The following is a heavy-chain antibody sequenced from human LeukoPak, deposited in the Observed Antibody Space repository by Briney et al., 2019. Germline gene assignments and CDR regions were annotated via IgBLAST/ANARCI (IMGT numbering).Heavy chain of an antibody. D-gene: IGHD2-15*01. Sequence: GGSLRLSCAASKFTFNFYAMHWVRQAPGKGLEYVSGISSNGGSTYYANSVKGRFTISRDNSKNTLYLQMGSLRAEDMAVYYCARGLMGGYCSGGSCYSVGFDYWGQGTLVTVSS. CDR2: ISSNGGST. CDR1: KFTFNFYA. CDR3: ARGLMGGYCSGGSCYSVGFDY. J-gene: IGHJ4*02. V-gene: IGHV3-64*01.